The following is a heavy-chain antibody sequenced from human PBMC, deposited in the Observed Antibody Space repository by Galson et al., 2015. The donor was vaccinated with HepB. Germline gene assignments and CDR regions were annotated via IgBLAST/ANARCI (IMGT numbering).Heavy chain of an antibody. CDR3: ARDRLGNDY. D-gene: IGHD7-27*01. J-gene: IGHJ4*02. V-gene: IGHV3-64*01. CDR2: ISSNGGST. Sequence: SLRLSCAASGFTFSSYAMHWVRQAPGRGLEYVSAISSNGGSTYYANSVKGRFTISRDNSKNTLYLQMGSLRAEDMAVYYCARDRLGNDYWGQGTLVTVSS. CDR1: GFTFSSYA.